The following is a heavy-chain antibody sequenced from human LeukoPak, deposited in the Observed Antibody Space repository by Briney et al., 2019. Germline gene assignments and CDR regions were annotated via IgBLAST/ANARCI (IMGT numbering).Heavy chain of an antibody. D-gene: IGHD3-10*01. J-gene: IGHJ4*02. Sequence: SQTLSLTCTVSGGSISSGDYYWSWIRQPPGKGLEWIGYIYYSGSTYYNPSLKSRVTISVDTSKNQFSLKLSSVTAADTAVYYCARGGYYYGSGSYYPIFDYWGQGTLVTVSS. CDR3: ARGGYYYGSGSYYPIFDY. CDR2: IYYSGST. V-gene: IGHV4-30-4*01. CDR1: GGSISSGDYY.